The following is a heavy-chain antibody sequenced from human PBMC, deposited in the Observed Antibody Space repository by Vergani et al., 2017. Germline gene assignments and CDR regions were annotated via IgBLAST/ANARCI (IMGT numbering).Heavy chain of an antibody. V-gene: IGHV4-31*03. D-gene: IGHD3-10*01. Sequence: QVQLQESGPGLVKPSQTLSLTCTVSGGSISSGGYYWSWIRQHPGKGLEWIGYIYYSGSTYYNPSLKSRVTISVDTSKNQFSLKLSSVTAADTAVYYCARDSAITMVRGVIILGSHHDLDYWGQGTLVTVSS. CDR1: GGSISSGGYY. CDR3: ARDSAITMVRGVIILGSHHDLDY. CDR2: IYYSGST. J-gene: IGHJ4*02.